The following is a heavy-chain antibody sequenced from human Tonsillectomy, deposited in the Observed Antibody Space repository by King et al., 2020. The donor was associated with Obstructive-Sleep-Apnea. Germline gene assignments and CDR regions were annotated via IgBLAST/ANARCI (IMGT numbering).Heavy chain of an antibody. J-gene: IGHJ5*02. V-gene: IGHV1-2*02. CDR1: GYTFTGYY. CDR3: ARVYCSSTSCPEKLNWFDP. CDR2: INPNSGGT. Sequence: VQLVQSGAEVKKPGASVKVSCKASGYTFTGYYMHWVRQAPGQGLEWMGWINPNSGGTNYAQKFQGRVTMTRDTSISTAYMELSRLRSDDTAVYYCARVYCSSTSCPEKLNWFDPWGQGTLVTVSS. D-gene: IGHD2-2*01.